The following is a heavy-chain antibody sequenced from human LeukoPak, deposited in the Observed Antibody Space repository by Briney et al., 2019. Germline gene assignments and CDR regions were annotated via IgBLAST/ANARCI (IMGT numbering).Heavy chain of an antibody. D-gene: IGHD6-19*01. Sequence: VASVKVSCKASGYTFTSYAMHWVRQAPGQRLEWMGWINAGNGNTKYSQKFQCRATITRDTSASTAYMELSSLRSEDTAVYYCARGPGSSGWYLVWGVVSQTDNWFDPWGQGTLVTVSS. CDR3: ARGPGSSGWYLVWGVVSQTDNWFDP. J-gene: IGHJ5*02. CDR2: INAGNGNT. CDR1: GYTFTSYA. V-gene: IGHV1-3*01.